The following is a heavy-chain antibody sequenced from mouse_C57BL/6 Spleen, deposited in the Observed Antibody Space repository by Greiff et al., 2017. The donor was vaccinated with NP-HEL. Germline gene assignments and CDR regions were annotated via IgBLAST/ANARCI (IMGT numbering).Heavy chain of an antibody. CDR2: IYPGSGST. J-gene: IGHJ4*01. D-gene: IGHD2-1*01. Sequence: VQLQQSGAELVKPGASVKMSCKASGYTFTSYWITWVKPRPGQGLEWIGDIYPGSGSTNYNEKFKSKATLTVDTSSSTAYMQLSSLTSEDSAVYYCARGNSYYYAMDYWGQGTSVTVSS. CDR1: GYTFTSYW. CDR3: ARGNSYYYAMDY. V-gene: IGHV1-55*01.